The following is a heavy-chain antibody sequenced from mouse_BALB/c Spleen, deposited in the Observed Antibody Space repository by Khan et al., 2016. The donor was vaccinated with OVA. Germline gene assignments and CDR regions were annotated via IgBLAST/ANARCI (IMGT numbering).Heavy chain of an antibody. J-gene: IGHJ3*01. D-gene: IGHD2-4*01. Sequence: VQLVESGPGLVQPSQSLSITCTVSGFSLTSYGVHWVRQSPGKGLEWLGVIWGGGSTDYNEAFISRLSISKDNSKSQVFFKMNSLQGNDTVIYYGARNYDYDEGLAYWGQGTLVTVSA. CDR2: IWGGGST. CDR1: GFSLTSYG. V-gene: IGHV2-2*02. CDR3: ARNYDYDEGLAY.